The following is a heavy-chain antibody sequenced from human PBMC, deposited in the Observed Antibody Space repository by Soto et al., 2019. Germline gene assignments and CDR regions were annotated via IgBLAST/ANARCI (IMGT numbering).Heavy chain of an antibody. D-gene: IGHD2-21*02. CDR1: GGSISSYY. Sequence: PSETLSLTCTVSGGSISSYYWSWIRQPPGKGLEWIGYIYYSGSTNYNPSLKSRVTISVDTSKNQFSLKLSSVTAADTAVYYCARAAYCGGDCYRFDYWGQGTLVTVSS. V-gene: IGHV4-59*01. CDR3: ARAAYCGGDCYRFDY. CDR2: IYYSGST. J-gene: IGHJ4*02.